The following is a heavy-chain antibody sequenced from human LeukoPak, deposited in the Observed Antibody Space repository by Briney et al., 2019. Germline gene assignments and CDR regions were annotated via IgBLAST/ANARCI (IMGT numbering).Heavy chain of an antibody. V-gene: IGHV1-69*13. CDR2: IIPIFGTA. CDR1: GGTFSSYA. J-gene: IGHJ6*03. Sequence: GASVKVSCKASGGTFSSYAISWVRQAPGQGLEWLGGIIPIFGTANYAQKFQGRVTITADESTSTAYMELSSLRSEDTAVYYCARCGSTSCQYYYYYYMDVWGKGTTVTVSS. D-gene: IGHD2-2*01. CDR3: ARCGSTSCQYYYYYYMDV.